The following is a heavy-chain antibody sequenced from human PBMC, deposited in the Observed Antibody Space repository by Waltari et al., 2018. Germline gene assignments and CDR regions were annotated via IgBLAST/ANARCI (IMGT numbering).Heavy chain of an antibody. D-gene: IGHD3-22*01. J-gene: IGHJ4*02. Sequence: QVQLQESGPGLVKPSETLSLTCAVSGYSISSGYYWGWIRQPPGKGLEWIGSIYHSGSTYYNPSLKSRVTISVDTSKNQFSLKLSSVTAADTAVYYCASHFRSRNYYDSRDDYWGQGTLVTVSS. CDR2: IYHSGST. CDR1: GYSISSGYY. V-gene: IGHV4-38-2*01. CDR3: ASHFRSRNYYDSRDDY.